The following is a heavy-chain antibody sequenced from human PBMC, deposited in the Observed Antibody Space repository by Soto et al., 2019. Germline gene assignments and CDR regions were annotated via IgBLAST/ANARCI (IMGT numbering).Heavy chain of an antibody. CDR1: GFTFSSSG. CDR2: ISYDGSNK. V-gene: IGHV3-30*18. CDR3: AKDSSRYYYYYYGMDV. J-gene: IGHJ6*02. Sequence: QVQLVESGGGVVQPGRSLRLSCAASGFTFSSSGMHWVRQAPGKGLEWVAVISYDGSNKYSADSVKGRFTISRDNSKTTLYLQMNSLRAEDTAVYYCAKDSSRYYYYYYGMDVWGQGTTVTVPS.